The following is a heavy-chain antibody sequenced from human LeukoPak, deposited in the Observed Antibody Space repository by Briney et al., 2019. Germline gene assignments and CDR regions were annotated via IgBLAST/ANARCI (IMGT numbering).Heavy chain of an antibody. CDR1: GFTFSSYN. CDR2: ISSTSSTI. Sequence: GGSLRLSCAASGFTFSSYNMNWVRQAPGKGLEWVSYISSTSSTIYYTDSLKGRFTISRDNAKNSLYLQMNSLRVEDTAVYYCARAVSSWQRNWFDPWGQGTLVTVSS. CDR3: ARAVSSWQRNWFDP. J-gene: IGHJ5*02. D-gene: IGHD6-13*01. V-gene: IGHV3-48*01.